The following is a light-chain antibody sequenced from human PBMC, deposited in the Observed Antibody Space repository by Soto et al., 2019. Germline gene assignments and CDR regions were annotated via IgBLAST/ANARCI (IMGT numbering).Light chain of an antibody. CDR2: LNSDGTH. Sequence: QLVLTQSPSASASLGASVKLTCTVTGGHTTYAIAWHQQQPDKAPRYLMKLNSDGTHFDGDGIPDRVSGSSSGAERYLTISSLQPEDEADYYCQTGGSDSLVFGAGTKLTV. CDR3: QTGGSDSLV. CDR1: GGHTTYA. V-gene: IGLV4-69*01. J-gene: IGLJ1*01.